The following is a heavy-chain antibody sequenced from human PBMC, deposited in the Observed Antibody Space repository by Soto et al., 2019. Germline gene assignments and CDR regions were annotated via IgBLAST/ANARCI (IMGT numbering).Heavy chain of an antibody. CDR3: ARGSSWRVPPLLIDY. Sequence: QVQLVQSGAEVKKPGASVKVSCKASGYTFTGYYMHWVRQAPGQGLEWMGWINPNSGGTNYAQKFQGWVTMTRDTSISTAYMELSRLRSDDTAVYYCARGSSWRVPPLLIDYWGQGTLVTVSS. CDR1: GYTFTGYY. J-gene: IGHJ4*02. V-gene: IGHV1-2*04. CDR2: INPNSGGT. D-gene: IGHD6-13*01.